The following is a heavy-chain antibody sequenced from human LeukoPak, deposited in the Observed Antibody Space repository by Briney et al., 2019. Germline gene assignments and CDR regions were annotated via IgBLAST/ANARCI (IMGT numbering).Heavy chain of an antibody. CDR3: ARRGGSLHFFDY. J-gene: IGHJ4*01. CDR1: GYSFTSYW. V-gene: IGHV5-51*01. Sequence: RGESLKISCKGSGYSFTSYWIGWVRQMPGKGLEWMGIIYPGDSDTRYSPSFLGQVTISADKSTSTAYLQWNSVKASDTAMYYCARRGGSLHFFDYWGHGTLVTVSS. D-gene: IGHD2-15*01. CDR2: IYPGDSDT.